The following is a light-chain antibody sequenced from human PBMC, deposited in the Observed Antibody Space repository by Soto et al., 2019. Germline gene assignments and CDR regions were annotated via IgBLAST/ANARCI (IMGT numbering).Light chain of an antibody. V-gene: IGKV3-15*01. CDR3: QQYNNWPRT. J-gene: IGKJ1*01. Sequence: EIVMTQSPATLSVSPGERATLSCRASQSVSSNLAWYQQKPGQAPRLLIYGASTRAIDIPARFSGSGSETEFTLTISSLQSEDFAVYYCQQYNNWPRTFGQGTKVDI. CDR2: GAS. CDR1: QSVSSN.